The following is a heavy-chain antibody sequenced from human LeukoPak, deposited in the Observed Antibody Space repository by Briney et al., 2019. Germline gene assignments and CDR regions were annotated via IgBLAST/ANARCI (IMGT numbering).Heavy chain of an antibody. D-gene: IGHD1-1*01. CDR1: GYIFTYFY. V-gene: IGHV1-2*02. J-gene: IGHJ4*02. CDR3: AFTNGAMYDY. Sequence: ASVKVSCKASGYIFTYFYLHWVRQAPGQGLEWMGWINPDSRDTNYAQKFHGRVTMTGDTSISTAYMELSRLRSDDTAVYYCAFTNGAMYDYWGQGTLVTVSS. CDR2: INPDSRDT.